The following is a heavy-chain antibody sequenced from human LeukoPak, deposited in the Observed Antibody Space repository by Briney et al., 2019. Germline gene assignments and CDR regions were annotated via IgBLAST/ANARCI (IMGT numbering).Heavy chain of an antibody. Sequence: GESLKISCKGSEYSFATYWIGWVRQMPGQGLEWMGIIFPGDSDTRYSPSFQGQVTISADRSISTAYLQWSSLKASDTAIYYCASEYCSGGNCYFDYWGQGTLVTVSS. D-gene: IGHD2-15*01. CDR1: EYSFATYW. J-gene: IGHJ4*02. CDR2: IFPGDSDT. CDR3: ASEYCSGGNCYFDY. V-gene: IGHV5-51*01.